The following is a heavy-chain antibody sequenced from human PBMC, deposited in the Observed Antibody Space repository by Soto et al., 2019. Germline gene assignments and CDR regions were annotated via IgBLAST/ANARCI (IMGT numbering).Heavy chain of an antibody. D-gene: IGHD6-6*01. V-gene: IGHV1-18*01. CDR1: GYTFGNFG. CDR2: IRPYSDNT. J-gene: IGHJ4*02. Sequence: QVLFVQSGAEVRKPGGSVKVSCTASGYTFGNFGISWVRQAPGQGLEWMGWIRPYSDNTYYAQNFAGRVTMTTDTSTSTAYVEVRRRTSDDTAVYFCAIVGSTGYEYSFADWGQGTLVSVSS. CDR3: AIVGSTGYEYSFAD.